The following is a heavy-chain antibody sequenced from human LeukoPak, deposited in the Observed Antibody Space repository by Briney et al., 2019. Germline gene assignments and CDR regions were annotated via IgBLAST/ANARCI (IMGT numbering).Heavy chain of an antibody. D-gene: IGHD2-2*02. CDR1: GGSFSGYY. V-gene: IGHV4-34*01. J-gene: IGHJ6*03. CDR3: ARGRRYCSSTSCYTSYYYYYMDV. Sequence: SETLSLTCAVYGGSFSGYYWSWIRQPPGKGLEWIGEINHSGSTNYNPSLKSRVTISVDTSKYQFSLKLSSVTAADTAVYYCARGRRYCSSTSCYTSYYYYYMDVWGKGTTVTVSS. CDR2: INHSGST.